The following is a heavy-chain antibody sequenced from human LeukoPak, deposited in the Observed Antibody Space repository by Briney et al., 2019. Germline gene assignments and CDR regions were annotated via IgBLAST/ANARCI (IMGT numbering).Heavy chain of an antibody. J-gene: IGHJ6*02. V-gene: IGHV3-21*01. CDR2: ISSSSSYI. Sequence: GGSLRLSCAASGFTFSSYSMNWVRQAPGKGLEWVSSISSSSSYIYYADSVKGRFTISRDNAKNSLYLQMNSLRAEDTVVYYCGRTTTVPRCYYYGMDVWGQGTTVTVSS. D-gene: IGHD4-17*01. CDR3: GRTTTVPRCYYYGMDV. CDR1: GFTFSSYS.